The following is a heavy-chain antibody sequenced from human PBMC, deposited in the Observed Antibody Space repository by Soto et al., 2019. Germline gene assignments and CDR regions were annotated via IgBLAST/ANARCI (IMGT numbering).Heavy chain of an antibody. CDR1: GGSISSYY. CDR2: IYYSGST. CDR3: ARHLRSCDKRSCSAYRWXEL. D-gene: IGHD6-13*01. Sequence: SETLSLTCTVSGGSISSYYWSWIRQPPGKGLEWIGYIYYSGSTNYNPSLKSRVTISLDTSKKQFSLRLTSVTAADTAVYYCARHLRSCDKRSCSAYRWXELWGQGTLVTVSS. J-gene: IGHJ5*02. V-gene: IGHV4-59*08.